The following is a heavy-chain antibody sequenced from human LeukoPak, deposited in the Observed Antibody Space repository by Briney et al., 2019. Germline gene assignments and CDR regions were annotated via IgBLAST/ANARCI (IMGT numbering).Heavy chain of an antibody. CDR3: ARWPRGYCSGGSCEEY. Sequence: ASVKVSCKASGGTFSSYAISWVRQAPGQGLEWMGGIIPIFGTANYAQKFQGRATITADESTSTAYMELSSLRSEDTAVYYCARWPRGYCSGGSCEEYWGQGTLVTVSS. V-gene: IGHV1-69*01. CDR2: IIPIFGTA. CDR1: GGTFSSYA. D-gene: IGHD2-15*01. J-gene: IGHJ4*02.